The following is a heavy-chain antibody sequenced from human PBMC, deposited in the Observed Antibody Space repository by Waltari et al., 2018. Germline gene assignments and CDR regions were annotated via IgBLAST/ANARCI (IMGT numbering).Heavy chain of an antibody. CDR1: GYSITSGYS. CDR2: ICHIGNT. CDR3: ARAPMSGAATGTFDF. J-gene: IGHJ4*02. V-gene: IGHV4-38-2*02. Sequence: QVQLQESGPGLVKPSETLSLTCTVSGYSITSGYSWGCIRQPPGKGLGWIGSICHIGNTYYNPSLKGRLTISVDTSKNQFSLRLSSVTAADTAVYYCARAPMSGAATGTFDFWGLGSLVTVSP. D-gene: IGHD6-13*01.